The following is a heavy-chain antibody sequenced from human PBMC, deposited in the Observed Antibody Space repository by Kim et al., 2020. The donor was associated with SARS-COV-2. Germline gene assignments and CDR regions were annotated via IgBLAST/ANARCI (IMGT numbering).Heavy chain of an antibody. Sequence: SETLSLTCAVSGDSIGNHTWWTWVRQPPGKGLEWIAEMSRSGNTNYNPSLKSRVTISLDKSKNMFSLDLTSVTAAYTAMYYGATTDYDFVWGSCRGRGTLVTVSS. CDR2: MSRSGNT. CDR1: GDSIGNHTW. V-gene: IGHV4-4*02. CDR3: ATTDYDFVWGSC. D-gene: IGHD3-16*01. J-gene: IGHJ4*02.